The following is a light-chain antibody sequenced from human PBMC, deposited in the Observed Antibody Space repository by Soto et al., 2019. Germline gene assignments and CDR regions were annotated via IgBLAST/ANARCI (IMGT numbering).Light chain of an antibody. CDR2: GAS. Sequence: EIVLTQSPGTLSLSPGERATLSCRASQSVSNNYLAWYPQKPGQAPRLLIYGASTRATGIPARFSGSGSGTEFTLTISSLQSEDFAVYYCQQYNNWPRTFGQGTRLEIK. CDR1: QSVSNN. V-gene: IGKV3-15*01. CDR3: QQYNNWPRT. J-gene: IGKJ5*01.